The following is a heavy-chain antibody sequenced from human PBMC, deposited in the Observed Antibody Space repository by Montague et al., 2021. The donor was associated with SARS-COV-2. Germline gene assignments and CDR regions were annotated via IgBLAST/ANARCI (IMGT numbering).Heavy chain of an antibody. D-gene: IGHD3-10*01. V-gene: IGHV4-59*08. CDR3: ARAGSGGYSFYYCYGMDV. Sequence: SETLSLTCTVSGGSISSYYWSWIWQPPGQGLEWIGYIYYSGSTNYNSSPKSRVPISVDTSKNQFSLKLSSETAADTAVYYCARAGSGGYSFYYCYGMDVWGQGTTVTVSS. CDR1: GGSISSYY. CDR2: IYYSGST. J-gene: IGHJ6*02.